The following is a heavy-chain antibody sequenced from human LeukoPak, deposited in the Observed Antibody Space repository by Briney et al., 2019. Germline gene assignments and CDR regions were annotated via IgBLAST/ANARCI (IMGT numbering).Heavy chain of an antibody. V-gene: IGHV4-59*12. CDR1: GGSISSYY. CDR2: IYHSGST. D-gene: IGHD3-22*01. CDR3: ARGYYDSSPRAFDY. J-gene: IGHJ4*02. Sequence: PSETLSLTCTVSGGSISSYYWSWIRQPPGKGLEWIGYIYHSGSTNYNPSLKSRVTISVDTSKNQFSLKLSSVTAADTAVYYCARGYYDSSPRAFDYWGQGTLVTVSS.